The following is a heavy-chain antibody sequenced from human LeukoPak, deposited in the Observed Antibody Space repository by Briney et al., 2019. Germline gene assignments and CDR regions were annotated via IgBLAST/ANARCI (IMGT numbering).Heavy chain of an antibody. J-gene: IGHJ6*02. CDR3: ARGGSLGGSGSYYNSPWYYYGMDV. CDR2: MNPNRGKT. D-gene: IGHD3-10*01. Sequence: ASVKVSRKASVGTFSSYAISWVRQAPGQGLEWMGGMNPNRGKTRYAQKFQGRVTMTRNTSISTAYMELSSLRSEDTAVYYCARGGSLGGSGSYYNSPWYYYGMDVWGQGTTVTVSS. V-gene: IGHV1-8*02. CDR1: VGTFSSYA.